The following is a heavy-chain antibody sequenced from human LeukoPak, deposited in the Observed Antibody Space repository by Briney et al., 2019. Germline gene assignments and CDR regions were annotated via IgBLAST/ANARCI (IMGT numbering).Heavy chain of an antibody. D-gene: IGHD3-10*01. CDR3: ANRFDTLGSKIDY. Sequence: GGSLRLSCAASGFTFSSYAMSWVRQAPGKGLEWVSSISGTGSNTYYADSVKGRFTISRDNSKDTLYLQMNNVRADDTAVYYFANRFDTLGSKIDYWGQGILVTVSS. V-gene: IGHV3-23*01. CDR1: GFTFSSYA. J-gene: IGHJ4*02. CDR2: ISGTGSNT.